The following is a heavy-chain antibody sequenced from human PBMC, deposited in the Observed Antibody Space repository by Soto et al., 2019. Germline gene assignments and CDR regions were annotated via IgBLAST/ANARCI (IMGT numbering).Heavy chain of an antibody. J-gene: IGHJ6*03. Sequence: SSLNVSGKASGGTFSSYTSRWVRKETGQGLEWMGRIIPILGIANYAQKIQGRVTITADKSTSTAYKELSSPRYEDTAGYYCTRDGYNYYYDRDVWGKGPAVTVSS. CDR2: IIPILGIA. CDR3: TRDGYNYYYDRDV. CDR1: GGTFSSYT. V-gene: IGHV1-69*04.